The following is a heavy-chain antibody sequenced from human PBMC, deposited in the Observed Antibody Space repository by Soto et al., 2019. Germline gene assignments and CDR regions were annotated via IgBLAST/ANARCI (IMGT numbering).Heavy chain of an antibody. CDR3: ASGSVLQYFAWPKRYYYDMDV. J-gene: IGHJ6*04. CDR2: MNPNSGNT. D-gene: IGHD3-9*01. CDR1: GYTFTSYD. V-gene: IGHV1-8*01. Sequence: QVQLVQSGAEVKKPGASVKVSCKASGYTFTSYDINWVRQATGQGLEWTGWMNPNSGNTGYAPQCQGRVTRTRNTTRSTGDMGLSSQASEERSVYYCASGSVLQYFAWPKRYYYDMDVWGKGTTGTASS.